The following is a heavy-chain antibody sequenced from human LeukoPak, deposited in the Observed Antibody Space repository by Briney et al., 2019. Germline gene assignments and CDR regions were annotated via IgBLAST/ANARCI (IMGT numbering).Heavy chain of an antibody. J-gene: IGHJ4*02. CDR3: ARNFSSGWFDY. CDR2: IYYSGST. V-gene: IGHV4-39*07. CDR1: GGSISSSNYY. D-gene: IGHD6-19*01. Sequence: SETLSLTCTVSGGSISSSNYYWGWIRQPPGKGLEWIGSIYYSGSTSYNPSLKSRVTISVDTSKNQFSLKLSSVTAADTAVYYCARNFSSGWFDYWGQGTLVTVSS.